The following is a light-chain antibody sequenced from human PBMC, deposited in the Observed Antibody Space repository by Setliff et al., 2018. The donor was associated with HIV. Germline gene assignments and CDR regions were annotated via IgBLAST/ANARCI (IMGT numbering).Light chain of an antibody. CDR1: SSDVGGYNY. J-gene: IGLJ1*01. Sequence: QSALAQPASVSGSPGQSITISGTGTSSDVGGYNYVYWYQQHPGKAPKPMIYEVRNRPSGVSDRFSGSKSGNTASPTISGLQTEDEADYFCSSYTSSSPLYVFGTGTKVTVL. V-gene: IGLV2-14*01. CDR3: SSYTSSSPLYV. CDR2: EVR.